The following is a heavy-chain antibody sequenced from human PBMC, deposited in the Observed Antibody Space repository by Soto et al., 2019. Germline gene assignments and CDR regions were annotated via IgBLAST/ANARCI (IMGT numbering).Heavy chain of an antibody. D-gene: IGHD3-22*01. CDR3: ARAGEYYYDSSGTIGADEYYFDY. V-gene: IGHV4-34*01. Sequence: SETLSLTCGVYGGSFSGYYWNWIRQPPGKGLEWIGEIDHSGSSNFNPFLKSRVTISVDTSKNQFSLKLNSMTAADTAVYYCARAGEYYYDSSGTIGADEYYFDYWGQGTLVTVSS. J-gene: IGHJ4*02. CDR1: GGSFSGYY. CDR2: IDHSGSS.